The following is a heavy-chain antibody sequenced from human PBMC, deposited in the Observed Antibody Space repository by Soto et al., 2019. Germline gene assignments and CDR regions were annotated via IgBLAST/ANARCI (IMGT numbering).Heavy chain of an antibody. D-gene: IGHD3-22*01. J-gene: IGHJ4*02. Sequence: PGGSLRLSCAASGFTFSSYSMSWVRQAPGRGLEWVANTKEDGSEKYSVDFVKGRFIISRDNAKNSMFLQMNNLRAEDTAVYYCARDYDSSGYFLHYFDYWGQGTRVTVSS. CDR1: GFTFSSYS. V-gene: IGHV3-7*03. CDR2: TKEDGSEK. CDR3: ARDYDSSGYFLHYFDY.